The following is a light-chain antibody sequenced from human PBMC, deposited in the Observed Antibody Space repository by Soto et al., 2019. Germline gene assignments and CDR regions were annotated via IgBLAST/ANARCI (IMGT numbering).Light chain of an antibody. Sequence: QSVLTQPPSASGTPGQRVTISCSGSSSNIGTKTVNWYQQLPGTAPKLLIYSNNQRPSGVPDRLSVSKSGTSASLAISGLQSEYEAHYYCAAWDDSLNGYVFGTGTKVTVL. CDR1: SSNIGTKT. J-gene: IGLJ1*01. CDR2: SNN. V-gene: IGLV1-44*01. CDR3: AAWDDSLNGYV.